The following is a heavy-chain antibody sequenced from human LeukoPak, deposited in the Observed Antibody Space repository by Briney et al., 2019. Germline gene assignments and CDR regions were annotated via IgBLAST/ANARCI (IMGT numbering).Heavy chain of an antibody. D-gene: IGHD2-2*02. V-gene: IGHV1-8*02. CDR2: INPNSGNT. Sequence: ASVKVSCKASGYTFTGYYMHWVRQAPGQGLEWMGWINPNSGNTGYAQKFQGRVTMTRNTSISTAYMELSSLRSEDTAVYYCARNLYDGDAFDIWGQGTMVTVSS. J-gene: IGHJ3*02. CDR3: ARNLYDGDAFDI. CDR1: GYTFTGYY.